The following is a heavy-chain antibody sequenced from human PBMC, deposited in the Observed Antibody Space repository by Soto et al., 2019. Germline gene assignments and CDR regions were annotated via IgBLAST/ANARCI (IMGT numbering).Heavy chain of an antibody. Sequence: QVQLQESGPGLVKPSQTLSLTCTVSGGSISSGCYYWSGIRQHPGKGLEWIGSIYYSGSTYYNPSLKGRVTISVDTSKNQFSLKLSAVTAADTAGYYCARGVLHWGQGTLVTVSS. CDR2: IYYSGST. J-gene: IGHJ4*02. D-gene: IGHD3-16*01. CDR1: GGSISSGCYY. CDR3: ARGVLH. V-gene: IGHV4-31*03.